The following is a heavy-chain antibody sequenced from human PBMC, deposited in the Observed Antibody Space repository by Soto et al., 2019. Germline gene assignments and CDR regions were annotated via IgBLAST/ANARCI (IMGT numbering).Heavy chain of an antibody. CDR2: IYYSGST. Sequence: QVQLQESGPGLVKPSETLCLRCAVYGGSVISGSYVWSWIRQPPGKGLEWIGNIYYSGSTNYNPSLKSRVSISVHTSMNQFSLKLNSVTAADTAVYYCATDVKCSDGNCYRLYYYLMDVWGQGTTVTVSS. CDR1: GGSVISGSYV. V-gene: IGHV4-61*01. D-gene: IGHD2-15*01. J-gene: IGHJ6*02. CDR3: ATDVKCSDGNCYRLYYYLMDV.